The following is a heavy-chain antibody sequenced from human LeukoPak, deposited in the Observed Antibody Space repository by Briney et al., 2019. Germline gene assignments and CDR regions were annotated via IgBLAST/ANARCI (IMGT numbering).Heavy chain of an antibody. V-gene: IGHV1-46*01. CDR1: GYTFTSYY. J-gene: IGHJ4*02. CDR3: AREGGRGYSYGIIDY. D-gene: IGHD5-18*01. CDR2: INPSGGST. Sequence: ASVKVSCKASGYTFTSYYVHWVRQAPGQGLEWMGIINPSGGSTSYAQKFQGRVTMTRDTSTSTVYMELSSLRSEDTAVYYCAREGGRGYSYGIIDYWGQGTLVTVSS.